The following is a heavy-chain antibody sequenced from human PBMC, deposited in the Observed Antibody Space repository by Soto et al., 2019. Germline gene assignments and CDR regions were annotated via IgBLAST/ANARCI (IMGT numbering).Heavy chain of an antibody. Sequence: EVQLVESGGGLVQPGRSLRLSCAASGFTFDDYAMHWVRQAPGKGLEWVSGISWNSGSIGYADSVKGRFTISRDNAKNSLYRQMNSLGAKTTALYSCPKDAITWVGGVISYYGMDVWGQGPRSPSP. CDR2: ISWNSGSI. D-gene: IGHD3-10*01. CDR3: PKDAITWVGGVISYYGMDV. J-gene: IGHJ6*02. CDR1: GFTFDDYA. V-gene: IGHV3-9*01.